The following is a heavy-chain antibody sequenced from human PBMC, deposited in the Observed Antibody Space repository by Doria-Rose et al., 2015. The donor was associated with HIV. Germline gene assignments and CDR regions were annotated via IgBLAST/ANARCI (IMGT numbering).Heavy chain of an antibody. J-gene: IGHJ4*02. V-gene: IGHV2-26*01. CDR1: GVSLSSPGMG. CDR3: ARIKSSRWYHKYYFDF. Sequence: ESGPVLVKPTETLTLTCTVSGVSLSSPGMGVSWIRQPPGKALEWLANIFSDDGRSYKTSLKSRLTISRGTYKSQVVLTMTDMDPVDTATYYCARIKSSRWYHKYYFDFWGRGTLVIVSA. CDR2: IFSDDGR. D-gene: IGHD6-13*01.